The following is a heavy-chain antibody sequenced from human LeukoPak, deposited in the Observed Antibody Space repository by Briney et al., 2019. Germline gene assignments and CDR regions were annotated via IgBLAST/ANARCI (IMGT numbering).Heavy chain of an antibody. CDR3: ARQGTGYSFDY. CDR1: GYSFTNYW. CDR2: IYPGDSDT. Sequence: GESLKISCQVSGYSFTNYWIVCVRQMPVEGLVWMGIIYPGDSDTKYSPSFQGQVTFSADKSINIVYLQWGSLKASDTAMYYCARQGTGYSFDYWGQGTLVTVSS. J-gene: IGHJ4*02. D-gene: IGHD2-8*02. V-gene: IGHV5-51*01.